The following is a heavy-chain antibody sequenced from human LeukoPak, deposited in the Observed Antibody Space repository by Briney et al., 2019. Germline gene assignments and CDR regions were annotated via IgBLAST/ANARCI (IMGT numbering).Heavy chain of an antibody. Sequence: ASVTVSCTASGYTFTGYYIHWVRTAPGQGLEWVGWINPNSGGAKYAQKFQDRVTMTRDTSISTAYMGLSRLRSDDTAVYYCAKGRVVAGSKSLTYHWLDPWGQGTLVTVSS. CDR2: INPNSGGA. CDR3: AKGRVVAGSKSLTYHWLDP. V-gene: IGHV1-2*02. J-gene: IGHJ5*02. CDR1: GYTFTGYY. D-gene: IGHD6-19*01.